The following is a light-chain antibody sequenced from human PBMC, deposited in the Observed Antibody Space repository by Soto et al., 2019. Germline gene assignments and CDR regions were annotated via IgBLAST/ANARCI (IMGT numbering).Light chain of an antibody. J-gene: IGKJ1*01. Sequence: DIQMTQSPPTLSASVGDRVTISCRASQSITGWLAWFQQKPGKAPKLLISKASKLESGVPSRFSGSGSGTDFTLTISGLQPDDFATYYCQQYNRYSPWTFGQGTKVDIK. CDR1: QSITGW. V-gene: IGKV1-5*03. CDR2: KAS. CDR3: QQYNRYSPWT.